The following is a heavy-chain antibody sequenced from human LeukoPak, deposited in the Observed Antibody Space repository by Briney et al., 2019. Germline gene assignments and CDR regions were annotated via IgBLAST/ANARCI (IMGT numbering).Heavy chain of an antibody. J-gene: IGHJ6*02. V-gene: IGHV3-21*01. D-gene: IGHD3-22*01. CDR1: GFTFSSYS. Sequence: PGGSLRHSCAASGFTFSSYSMNWVRQAPGKGLEWVSSISSSSSYIYYADSVKGRFTISRDNTKNSLYLQMNSLRAEDTAVYYCARVFSSDYYDSSGYYSDYGMDVWGQGTTVTVSS. CDR2: ISSSSSYI. CDR3: ARVFSSDYYDSSGYYSDYGMDV.